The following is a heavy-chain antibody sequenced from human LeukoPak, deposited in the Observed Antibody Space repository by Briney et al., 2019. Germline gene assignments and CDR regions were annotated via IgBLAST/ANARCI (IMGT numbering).Heavy chain of an antibody. CDR3: ARNDLSNYYGMDV. CDR2: IWYDGSNK. CDR1: GFTFSSYG. J-gene: IGHJ6*02. V-gene: IGHV3-33*01. Sequence: GGSLRLSCAASGFTFSSYGMHWVRQAPGKRLEWVAVIWYDGSNKYYADSVKGRFTISRDNSKNTLYLQMNSLRAEDTAVYYCARNDLSNYYGMDVWGQGTTVTVSS.